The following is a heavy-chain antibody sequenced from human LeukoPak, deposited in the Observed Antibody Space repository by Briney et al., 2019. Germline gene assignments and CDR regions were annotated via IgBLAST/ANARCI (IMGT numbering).Heavy chain of an antibody. V-gene: IGHV3-21*01. CDR3: ARLGDRLDY. CDR1: GFTHSSYS. CDR2: ISSSSSYI. D-gene: IGHD3-3*01. Sequence: GGALRLSCAASGFTHSSYSMNWVRQAPGKGLERGSSISSSSSYIYYADSVKGRFTISRDNAKNSLYLQMNSLRAEDTAVYYCARLGDRLDYWGQGTLVTVSS. J-gene: IGHJ4*02.